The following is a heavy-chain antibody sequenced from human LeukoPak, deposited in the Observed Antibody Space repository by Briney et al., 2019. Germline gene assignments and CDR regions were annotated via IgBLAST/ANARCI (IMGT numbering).Heavy chain of an antibody. D-gene: IGHD3-3*01. J-gene: IGHJ4*02. CDR3: AKDMRSWSGYSFDY. V-gene: IGHV3-23*01. CDR1: GFTFSSYA. Sequence: GGSLRLSCAAPGFTFSSYAMSWVRQAPGEGLEWVSDISSTGGSTYYADSVKGRFTISRDNSKNTLYLQMISLRAEDTAVYYCAKDMRSWSGYSFDYWGQGTLVTVSS. CDR2: ISSTGGST.